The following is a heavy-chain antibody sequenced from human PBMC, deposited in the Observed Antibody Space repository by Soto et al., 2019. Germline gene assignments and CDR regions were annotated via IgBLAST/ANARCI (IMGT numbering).Heavy chain of an antibody. CDR2: INHSGST. J-gene: IGHJ5*02. D-gene: IGHD3-3*01. CDR3: ARGPVTIFGVVIIRGWFDP. Sequence: SETLSLTCAAYGGSFSGYYWSWIRQPPGKGLEWIGEINHSGSTNYNPSLKSRVTISVDTSKNQFSLKLSSVTAAETDVYYCARGPVTIFGVVIIRGWFDPWGQGTLVTVSS. CDR1: GGSFSGYY. V-gene: IGHV4-34*01.